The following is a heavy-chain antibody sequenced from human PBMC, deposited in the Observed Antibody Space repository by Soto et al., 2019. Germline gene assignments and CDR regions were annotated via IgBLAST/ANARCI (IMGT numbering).Heavy chain of an antibody. J-gene: IGHJ4*02. V-gene: IGHV4-34*01. CDR2: INHSGST. Sequence: QVQLQQWGAGLLKPSETLSLTCAVYGGSFSGYYWNWIRQPPGKGLEWIGEINHSGSTNYNPSLKSRVTLSVDTSKNQFSLKLSSVTAADTAVYYCARGWGRIFDYWGQGTLVTVS. CDR1: GGSFSGYY. D-gene: IGHD7-27*01. CDR3: ARGWGRIFDY.